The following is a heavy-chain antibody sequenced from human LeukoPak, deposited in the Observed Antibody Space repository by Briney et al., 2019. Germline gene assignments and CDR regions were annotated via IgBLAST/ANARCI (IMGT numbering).Heavy chain of an antibody. V-gene: IGHV4-59*08. CDR2: IYYSGST. CDR1: GGSISPDL. D-gene: IGHD7-27*01. Sequence: SETLSLTCTVSGGSISPDLWGWLRQPPGKGLEWLGYIYYSGSTIYNPSLKSRVTISVDTSKNQFSLKLTSVTAADTAVYYCARTLANWGYYFDYWGQGTLVTVSS. J-gene: IGHJ4*02. CDR3: ARTLANWGYYFDY.